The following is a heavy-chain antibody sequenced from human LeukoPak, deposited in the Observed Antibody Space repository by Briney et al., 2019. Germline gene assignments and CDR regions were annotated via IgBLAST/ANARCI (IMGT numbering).Heavy chain of an antibody. J-gene: IGHJ4*02. Sequence: ASVKVSCKASGYSLPSFGLSWVRQAPGQGLEWMVWISVYNGATNYAQRLQGRVTLTTDTSTNTAYMELRSLRSDDTAIYFCARDRNLGAAEPYFDFWGQGTPVTVSS. D-gene: IGHD6-13*01. V-gene: IGHV1-18*01. CDR3: ARDRNLGAAEPYFDF. CDR1: GYSLPSFG. CDR2: ISVYNGAT.